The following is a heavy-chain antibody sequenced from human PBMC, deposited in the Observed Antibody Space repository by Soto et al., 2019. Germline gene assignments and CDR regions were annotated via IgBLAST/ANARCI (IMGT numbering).Heavy chain of an antibody. V-gene: IGHV4-34*01. J-gene: IGHJ6*02. CDR2: INHSGST. Sequence: SETLSLTCAVYGGSFSGYYWSWIRQPPGKGLEWIGEINHSGSTNYNPSLESRVTISVDTSKNQFSLKLSSVTAADTAVYYCARGAVGYCTNGVCLWYYYYGMDVWGQGTTVTVSS. CDR1: GGSFSGYY. D-gene: IGHD2-8*01. CDR3: ARGAVGYCTNGVCLWYYYYGMDV.